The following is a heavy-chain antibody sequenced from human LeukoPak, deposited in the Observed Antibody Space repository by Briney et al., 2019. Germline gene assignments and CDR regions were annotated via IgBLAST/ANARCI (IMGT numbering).Heavy chain of an antibody. V-gene: IGHV3-23*01. CDR1: GFTFSGSA. D-gene: IGHD1-26*01. CDR3: AKDTNGRDYYFDY. J-gene: IGHJ4*02. Sequence: GGSLRLSCAASGFTFSGSAMSWVRQAPGKGLEWVSAISGNGAATFYADSVKGRFTISRDNSKNTLYLQMNSLKVEDTALYYCAKDTNGRDYYFDYWGQGTLVTVSS. CDR2: ISGNGAAT.